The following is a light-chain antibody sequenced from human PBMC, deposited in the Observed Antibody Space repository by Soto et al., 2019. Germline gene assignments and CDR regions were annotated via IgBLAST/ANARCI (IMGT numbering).Light chain of an antibody. V-gene: IGKV1-5*03. CDR2: KAS. J-gene: IGKJ1*01. CDR3: QQYNSYPWT. CDR1: QSISSW. Sequence: DIQMTQSPSTRSASVGDRVTITCRASQSISSWLAWYQQKPGKAPKLLIYKASSLESGVPSRFSGSGSGTEFTLTISSLQPDDFATYYGQQYNSYPWTFGQGTKVEIK.